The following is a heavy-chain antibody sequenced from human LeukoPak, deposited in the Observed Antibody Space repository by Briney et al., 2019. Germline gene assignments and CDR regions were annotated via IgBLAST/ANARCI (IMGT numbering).Heavy chain of an antibody. CDR2: ISGSGGST. D-gene: IGHD6-13*01. CDR1: GFTSSSYA. Sequence: GGSLRLSCAASGFTSSSYAMSWVRQAPGKGLEWVSAISGSGGSTYYADSVKGRFTISRDNSKNTLYLQMNSLRAEDTAVYYCAKASLYSSSPGWGQGTLVTVSS. CDR3: AKASLYSSSPG. J-gene: IGHJ4*02. V-gene: IGHV3-23*01.